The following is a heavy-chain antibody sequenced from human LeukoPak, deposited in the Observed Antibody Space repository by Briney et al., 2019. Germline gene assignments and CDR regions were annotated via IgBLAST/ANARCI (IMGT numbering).Heavy chain of an antibody. J-gene: IGHJ6*03. CDR1: GYTFTGYY. Sequence: GASVKVSCKASGYTFTGYYMHWVRQAPGQGLEWMGWINPNSGGTNYAQKLQGRVTMTRDTSISTAYMELSRLRSDDTAVYYCARGDDIVVVPAYYYMDVWGKGTTVTVSS. D-gene: IGHD2-2*01. V-gene: IGHV1-2*02. CDR2: INPNSGGT. CDR3: ARGDDIVVVPAYYYMDV.